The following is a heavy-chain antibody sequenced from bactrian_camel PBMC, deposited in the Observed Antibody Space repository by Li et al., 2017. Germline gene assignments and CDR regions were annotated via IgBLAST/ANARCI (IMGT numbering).Heavy chain of an antibody. J-gene: IGHJ4*01. CDR1: GYNFGSAA. CDR2: INTSGDNQ. CDR3: AADNPDECSWTRGGGFPDEWNY. Sequence: DVQLVESGGGLVQPGGSLRLSCVGSGYNFGSAAMSWVRQAPGKGLEWLAGINTSGDNQYYADSVKGRFTISRDNAKNTVYLQANSLKPEDTAMYYCAADNPDECSWTRGGGFPDEWNYEGQGTQVTVS. D-gene: IGHD6*01. V-gene: IGHV3S40*01.